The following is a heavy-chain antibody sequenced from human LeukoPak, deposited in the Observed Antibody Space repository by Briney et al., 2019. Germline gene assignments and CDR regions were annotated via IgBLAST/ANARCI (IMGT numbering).Heavy chain of an antibody. J-gene: IGHJ6*02. CDR3: ARGQAGGSYYYYYYYGTDV. Sequence: SQTLSLTCAISGDSVSSNSAAWNWIRQSPSRGLEWLGRTYYRSKWYNDYAVSVKSRITINPDTSKNQFSLQLNSVTPEDTAVYYCARGQAGGSYYYYYYYGTDVWGQGTTVTVSS. CDR1: GDSVSSNSAA. CDR2: TYYRSKWYN. D-gene: IGHD1-26*01. V-gene: IGHV6-1*01.